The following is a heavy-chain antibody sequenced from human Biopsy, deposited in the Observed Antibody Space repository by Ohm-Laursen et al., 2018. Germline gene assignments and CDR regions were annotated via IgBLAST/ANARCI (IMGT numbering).Heavy chain of an antibody. CDR3: VREPKTGTAEAWYFDL. V-gene: IGHV4-31*03. J-gene: IGHJ2*01. CDR1: GASVKTYGYF. D-gene: IGHD3-9*01. CDR2: ISYNERT. Sequence: SQTLSLTCSVSGASVKTYGYFWAWIRQRQGKGLEWIGYISYNERTHYNPSLTSRLAISFDTTNNRISLQLRSVSVADTAVYYCVREPKTGTAEAWYFDLWGRGSPVTVPS.